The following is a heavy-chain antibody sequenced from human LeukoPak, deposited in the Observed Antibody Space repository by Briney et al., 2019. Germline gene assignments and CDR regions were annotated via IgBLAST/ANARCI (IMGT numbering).Heavy chain of an antibody. J-gene: IGHJ3*02. V-gene: IGHV4-39*01. CDR3: ARYTTMYYYDTSGPSDAFDI. D-gene: IGHD3-22*01. Sequence: SETLSLTCTVSGGSISSSSYYWGWIRQPPGKGLEWIGSIYYSGSTYYNPSLKSRVTISVDTSKNQFSLKLSSVTAADTAVYYCARYTTMYYYDTSGPSDAFDIWGQGTMVTVSS. CDR2: IYYSGST. CDR1: GGSISSSSYY.